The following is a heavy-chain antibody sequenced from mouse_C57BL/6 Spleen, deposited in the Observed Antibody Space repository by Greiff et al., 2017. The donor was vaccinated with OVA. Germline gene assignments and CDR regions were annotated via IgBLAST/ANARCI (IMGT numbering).Heavy chain of an antibody. J-gene: IGHJ4*01. CDR3: TGDGYSYAMDD. CDR2: IDPETGGT. Sequence: QVQLKESGAELVRPGASVTLSCKASGYTFTDYEMHWVKQTPVHGLEWIGAIDPETGGTAYNQKFKGKAILTADKSSSTAYMELRSLTSEDSAVYYCTGDGYSYAMDDWGQGTSVTVSS. V-gene: IGHV1-15*01. CDR1: GYTFTDYE. D-gene: IGHD2-3*01.